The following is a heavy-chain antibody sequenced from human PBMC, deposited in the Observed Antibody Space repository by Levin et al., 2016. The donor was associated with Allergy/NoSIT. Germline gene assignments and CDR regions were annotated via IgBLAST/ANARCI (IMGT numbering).Heavy chain of an antibody. D-gene: IGHD6-19*01. V-gene: IGHV4-34*01. CDR1: GGSFSGYY. J-gene: IGHJ4*02. Sequence: ESLKISCAAYGGSFSGYYWSWIRQPPGKGLEWIGEVNHRGSTNYKPSLKSRVTISVDTSKNQFSLKLSFVTAADTGVYYCARVAYSRGRLPSYWGQGTLVTVSS. CDR2: VNHRGST. CDR3: ARVAYSRGRLPSY.